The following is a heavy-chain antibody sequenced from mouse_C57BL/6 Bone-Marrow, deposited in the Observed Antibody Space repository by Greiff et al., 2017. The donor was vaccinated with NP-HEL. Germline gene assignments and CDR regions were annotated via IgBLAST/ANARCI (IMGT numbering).Heavy chain of an antibody. V-gene: IGHV7-3*01. Sequence: EVHLVESGGGLVQPGGSLSLSCAASGFTFTDYYMSWVRQPPGKALEWLGFIRNKANGYTTEYSASVKGRFTISRDNSQSNLYLQRNALRAEDSATYYGARYKGDYDERGFDYWGQGTTLTVSS. CDR2: IRNKANGYTT. J-gene: IGHJ2*01. CDR3: ARYKGDYDERGFDY. CDR1: GFTFTDYY. D-gene: IGHD2-4*01.